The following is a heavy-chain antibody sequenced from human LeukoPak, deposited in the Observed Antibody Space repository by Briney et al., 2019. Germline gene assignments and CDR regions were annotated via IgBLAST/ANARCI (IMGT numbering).Heavy chain of an antibody. V-gene: IGHV3-30*18. CDR1: GFTFSSYG. CDR3: AKDAQGRIAAAGTQIGY. D-gene: IGHD6-13*01. CDR2: ISYDGSNK. Sequence: GGSLRLSCAASGFTFSSYGMHWVRQAPGKGLEWVAVISYDGSNKYYADSVKGRFTISRDNSKNTLYLQMNSLRAEDTAVYYCAKDAQGRIAAAGTQIGYWGQGTLVTVSS. J-gene: IGHJ4*02.